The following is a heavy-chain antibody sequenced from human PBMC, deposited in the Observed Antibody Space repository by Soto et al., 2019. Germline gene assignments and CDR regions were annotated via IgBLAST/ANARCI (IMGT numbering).Heavy chain of an antibody. J-gene: IGHJ4*02. Sequence: QVTLKESGPVLVKPTETLTLTCTVSGFSLSNARMGVSWIRQPPGKALEWLAHIFSNDEKSYSTSLKSRLTTSKDTSKSQVVLTMTNMDPVDTATYYCARISATYYYGSGRDYFDYWGQGTLVTVSS. CDR1: GFSLSNARMG. CDR3: ARISATYYYGSGRDYFDY. CDR2: IFSNDEK. V-gene: IGHV2-26*01. D-gene: IGHD3-10*01.